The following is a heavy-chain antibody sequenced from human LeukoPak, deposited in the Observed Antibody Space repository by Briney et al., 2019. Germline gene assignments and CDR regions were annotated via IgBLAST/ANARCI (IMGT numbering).Heavy chain of an antibody. CDR2: IKQDGSEK. CDR3: ARGVYGDYELDY. Sequence: GGSLRLSCAASGFTFSSYWMTWVRQAPGKGLEWGSNIKQDGSEKYYVDSVKGRFTISRDNAKNSLYLQMNSLRAEDTAVYYCARGVYGDYELDYWGQGTLVTVSS. V-gene: IGHV3-7*01. CDR1: GFTFSSYW. D-gene: IGHD4-17*01. J-gene: IGHJ4*02.